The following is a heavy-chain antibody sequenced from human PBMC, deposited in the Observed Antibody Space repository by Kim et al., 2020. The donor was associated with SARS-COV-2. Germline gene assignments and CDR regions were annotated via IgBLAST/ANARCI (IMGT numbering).Heavy chain of an antibody. J-gene: IGHJ6*02. CDR1: GGTFSSYA. CDR3: ATGSSGWYPGPGYYYGMDV. V-gene: IGHV1-69*13. D-gene: IGHD6-19*01. CDR2: IIPIFGTA. Sequence: SVKVSCKASGGTFSSYAISWVRQAPGQGLEWMGGIIPIFGTANYAQKFQGRVTITADESTSTAYMELSSLRSEDTAVYYCATGSSGWYPGPGYYYGMDVWGQGTTVTVSS.